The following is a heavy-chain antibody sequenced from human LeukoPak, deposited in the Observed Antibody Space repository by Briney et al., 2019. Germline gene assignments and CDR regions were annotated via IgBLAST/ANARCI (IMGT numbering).Heavy chain of an antibody. V-gene: IGHV1-18*01. CDR2: ISAYNGNT. CDR1: GYTFTIYG. Sequence: GASVNVSFKASGYTFTIYGISWVRQAPGQGLEWMGWISAYNGNTNYAQKLQGRVTMTTDTSTSTAYMELRSLRSDDTAVYYCARVSGRTGDFDYWGQGTLVTVSS. J-gene: IGHJ4*02. CDR3: ARVSGRTGDFDY. D-gene: IGHD6-19*01.